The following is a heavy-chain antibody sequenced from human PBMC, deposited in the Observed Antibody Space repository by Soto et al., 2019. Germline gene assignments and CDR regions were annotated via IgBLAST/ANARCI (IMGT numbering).Heavy chain of an antibody. J-gene: IGHJ4*02. CDR1: GGSVSSGSYY. V-gene: IGHV4-61*01. Sequence: SETLSLTCTVSGGSVSSGSYYWSWIRQPPGKGLEWIGYIYYSGSTNYNPSLKSRVTISVDTSKNQFSLKLSSVTAADTAVYYCARASRSGTTRYFDYWGQGTLVTVSS. CDR2: IYYSGST. CDR3: ARASRSGTTRYFDY. D-gene: IGHD1-7*01.